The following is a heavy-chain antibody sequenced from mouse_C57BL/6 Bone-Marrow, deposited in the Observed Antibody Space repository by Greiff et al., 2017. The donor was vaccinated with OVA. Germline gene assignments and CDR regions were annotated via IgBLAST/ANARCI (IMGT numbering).Heavy chain of an antibody. J-gene: IGHJ4*01. CDR1: GYSFTGYY. V-gene: IGHV1-42*01. Sequence: FQLQQSGPELVKPGASVKISCKASGYSFTGYYMNWVKQSPEKSLEWIGEINPSTGGTTYNQKFKAKATLTVDKSSSTAYMQLKSLTSEDSAVYYCARSGYDYDSDYYAMDYWGQGTSVTVSS. D-gene: IGHD2-4*01. CDR3: ARSGYDYDSDYYAMDY. CDR2: INPSTGGT.